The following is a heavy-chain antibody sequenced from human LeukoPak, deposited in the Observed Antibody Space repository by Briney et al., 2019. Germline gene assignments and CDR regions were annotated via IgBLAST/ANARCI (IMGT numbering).Heavy chain of an antibody. CDR3: AKGLTLGYCGSTSCSEYFHY. D-gene: IGHD2-2*03. V-gene: IGHV3-23*01. CDR1: GFTFSSYA. Sequence: GGSLRLSCAASGFTFSSYAMSWVRQAPGKGLEWVSAISGSGGSTYYTDSVKGRFTISRDNSKNTLYLQMNSLRAEDTAVYYCAKGLTLGYCGSTSCSEYFHYWGQGTLVTVSS. J-gene: IGHJ1*01. CDR2: ISGSGGST.